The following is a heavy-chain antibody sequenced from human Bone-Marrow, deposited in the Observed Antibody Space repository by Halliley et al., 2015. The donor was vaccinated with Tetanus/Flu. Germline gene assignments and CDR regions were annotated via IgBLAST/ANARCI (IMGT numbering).Heavy chain of an antibody. Sequence: GWINPNNGDTKYAQKFQGWVTMTRDTSINTAYKGLSRLKSDDTAIYYCAREVRNYDSSGFGYWGQGTLVTVSS. J-gene: IGHJ4*02. CDR2: INPNNGDT. D-gene: IGHD3-22*01. CDR3: AREVRNYDSSGFGY. V-gene: IGHV1-2*04.